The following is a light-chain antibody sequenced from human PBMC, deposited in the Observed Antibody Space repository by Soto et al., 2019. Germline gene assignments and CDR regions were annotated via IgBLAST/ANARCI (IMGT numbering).Light chain of an antibody. J-gene: IGKJ2*01. V-gene: IGKV3-11*01. CDR2: DAS. CDR3: QLRTNGLMYT. CDR1: QSIDSY. Sequence: EIVLTQSPATLSLSPGERATLSCRASQSIDSYLAWYQQKPGQAPRLLIYDASNRATGIPARFSGSGSGTDFTLTISSLEPEDFAVYYCQLRTNGLMYTFGHGTNLEIK.